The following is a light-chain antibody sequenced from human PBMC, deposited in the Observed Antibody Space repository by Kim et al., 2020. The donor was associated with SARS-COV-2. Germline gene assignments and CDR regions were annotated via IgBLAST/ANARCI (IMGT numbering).Light chain of an antibody. J-gene: IGLJ3*02. CDR2: DNN. CDR3: ATWDSSLSAGV. V-gene: IGLV1-51*01. CDR1: NSIIGSYY. Sequence: GQKVTISCSGGNSIIGSYYVSWYQQFPGSAPQLLIYDNNERPSGIPDRFSGSKSGTSATLGITGLQTGDEADYYCATWDSSLSAGVFGGGTQLTVL.